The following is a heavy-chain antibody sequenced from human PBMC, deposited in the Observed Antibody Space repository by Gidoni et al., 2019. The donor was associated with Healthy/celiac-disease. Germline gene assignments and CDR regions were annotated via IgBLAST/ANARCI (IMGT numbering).Heavy chain of an antibody. CDR1: GYTFTSYY. Sequence: QVQLVQSGAEVKKPGASVKVSCKASGYTFTSYYMHWVRQAPGQGLEWMGIINPRGGSTSYAQKFQGRVTMTRDTPTSTVYMELSSLRSEDTAVYYCARAGELSPPSSYGMDVWGQGTTVTVSS. CDR2: INPRGGST. CDR3: ARAGELSPPSSYGMDV. D-gene: IGHD3-16*02. J-gene: IGHJ6*02. V-gene: IGHV1-46*03.